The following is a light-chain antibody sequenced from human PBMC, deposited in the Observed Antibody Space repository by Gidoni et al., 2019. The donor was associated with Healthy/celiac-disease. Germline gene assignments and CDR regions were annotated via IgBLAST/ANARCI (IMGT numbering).Light chain of an antibody. J-gene: IGKJ5*01. CDR1: QSVSSY. CDR3: QQRSNWPSIT. CDR2: DAS. Sequence: EIVLTQSPATLSLSPGERATHSCRASQSVSSYSAWYQQKPGQAPRLLIYDASNRSTGIPARFSGSGSGTDFTLTISSLEPEDFAVYYCQQRSNWPSITFGQGTRLEIK. V-gene: IGKV3-11*01.